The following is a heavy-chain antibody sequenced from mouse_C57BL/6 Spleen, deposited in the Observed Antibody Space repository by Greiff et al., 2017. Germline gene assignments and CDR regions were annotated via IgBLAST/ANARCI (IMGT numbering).Heavy chain of an antibody. V-gene: IGHV1-54*01. J-gene: IGHJ1*03. CDR2: INPGSGGT. CDR3: ARYYGSSYWYFDV. D-gene: IGHD1-1*01. CDR1: GYAFTNYL. Sequence: VQLQQSGAELVRPGTSVKVSCKASGYAFTNYLTEWVKQRPGPGLEWIGVINPGSGGTNYNEKFKGKATLTADKSSSTAYMQLSSLTSEDSAVYFCARYYGSSYWYFDVWGTGTTVTVSS.